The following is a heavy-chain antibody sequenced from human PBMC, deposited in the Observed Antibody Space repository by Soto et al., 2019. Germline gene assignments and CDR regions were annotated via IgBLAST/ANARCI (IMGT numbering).Heavy chain of an antibody. V-gene: IGHV1-18*01. J-gene: IGHJ1*01. CDR1: CYSFTTYG. CDR3: ARVEPPIVGATAFQH. D-gene: IGHD1-26*01. CDR2: ISAYNGNT. Sequence: APVKGSFKGFCYSFTTYGINRVRPGPGQGLEWMGWISAYNGNTNYAQKLQGRVTMTTDTSTSTAYMELRSLRSGDTAVYYCARVEPPIVGATAFQHWGQGTLVTVSS.